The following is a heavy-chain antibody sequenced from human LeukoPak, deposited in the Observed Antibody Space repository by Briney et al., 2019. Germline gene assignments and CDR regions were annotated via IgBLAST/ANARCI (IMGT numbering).Heavy chain of an antibody. V-gene: IGHV3-23*01. CDR2: ISGSGGST. Sequence: GGSLILSCAASGLTFSSYAMSWVRQAPGKGLEWVSAISGSGGSTYYADSVKGRFAISRDNSKNTLYLQMNSLRAEDTAVYYCGRLHPTDNWFDPWGQGTLVTVSS. D-gene: IGHD4-11*01. CDR1: GLTFSSYA. CDR3: GRLHPTDNWFDP. J-gene: IGHJ5*02.